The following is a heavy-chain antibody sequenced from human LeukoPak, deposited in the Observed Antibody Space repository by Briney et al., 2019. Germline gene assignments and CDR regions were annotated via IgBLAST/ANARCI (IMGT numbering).Heavy chain of an antibody. D-gene: IGHD3-22*01. Sequence: GGSLRLSCEASGFSLSTSWMSWVRQAPGKELEWVANINEDGSEENYVDSVKGRFSIFRDNAKNTLYLQMNSLRAEDTAVYYCAKEHDSDAFDIWGQGTTVTVSS. J-gene: IGHJ3*02. CDR2: INEDGSEE. CDR1: GFSLSTSW. CDR3: AKEHDSDAFDI. V-gene: IGHV3-7*03.